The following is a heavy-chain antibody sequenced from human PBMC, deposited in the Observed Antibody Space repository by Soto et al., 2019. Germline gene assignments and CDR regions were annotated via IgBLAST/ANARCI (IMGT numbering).Heavy chain of an antibody. CDR2: IIPILGIA. V-gene: IGHV1-69*04. CDR1: GGTFSSYT. D-gene: IGHD1-1*01. Sequence: SVKVSCKASGGTFSSYTISWVRQAPGQGLEWMGRIIPILGIANYAQKFQGRVTITADKSTSTAYMELSSLRSEDTAVYYCARDYGGTDSYYYYYMDVWGKGTTVTVS. J-gene: IGHJ6*03. CDR3: ARDYGGTDSYYYYYMDV.